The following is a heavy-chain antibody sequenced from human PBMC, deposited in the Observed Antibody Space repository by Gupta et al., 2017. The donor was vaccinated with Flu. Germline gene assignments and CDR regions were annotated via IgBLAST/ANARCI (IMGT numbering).Heavy chain of an antibody. V-gene: IGHV1-24*01. J-gene: IGHJ4*02. CDR1: GYTPTELS. D-gene: IGHD3-22*01. CDR2: FDPEDGET. Sequence: QVQLVPSGAEVKQPGASVKVSCKVSGYTPTELSMPWVRQAPGKGLEWMGGFDPEDGETIYAQKFQGRVTMTEDTSTDTAYMELSSLRSEDTAVYYCATERYYYDSSGPSPFDYWGQGTLVTVSS. CDR3: ATERYYYDSSGPSPFDY.